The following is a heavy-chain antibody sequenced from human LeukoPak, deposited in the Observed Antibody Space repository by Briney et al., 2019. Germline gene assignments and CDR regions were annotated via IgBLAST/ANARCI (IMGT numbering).Heavy chain of an antibody. D-gene: IGHD6-19*01. CDR2: ITCNGSNK. V-gene: IGHV3-64*01. CDR1: GLTFSSYA. CDR3: ASVSEGGGYDY. J-gene: IGHJ4*02. Sequence: GGSLRLSCAASGLTFSSYAMHWVRQAPGKGLEYVSAITCNGSNKYYANSVKGRFTISRDNSKNTLYLQMSSLRAEDMAVYYCASVSEGGGYDYWGQGTLVTVSS.